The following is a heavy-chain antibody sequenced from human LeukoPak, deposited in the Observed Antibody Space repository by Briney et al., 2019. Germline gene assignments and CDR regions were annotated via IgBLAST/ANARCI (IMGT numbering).Heavy chain of an antibody. D-gene: IGHD1-26*01. V-gene: IGHV4-4*07. CDR2: IYTSGST. CDR1: GGSISSYY. CDR3: ARASGSSPFSYNWFDP. J-gene: IGHJ5*02. Sequence: SETLSLTCTVSGGSISSYYWSWIRQPAGKGLEWIGRIYTSGSTNYNPSLKSRVTMSVDTSKNQFSLKLSSVTAADTAVYYCARASGSSPFSYNWFDPWGQGTLVTVSS.